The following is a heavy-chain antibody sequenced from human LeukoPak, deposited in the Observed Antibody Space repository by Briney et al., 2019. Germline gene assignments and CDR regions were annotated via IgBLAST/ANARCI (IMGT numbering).Heavy chain of an antibody. CDR2: IWYDGSNK. D-gene: IGHD3-10*01. CDR1: GFTLSSYG. Sequence: PGRALRLSCAASGFTLSSYGMHWVRQGPSKGVEWVALIWYDGSNKYYADSVKGRFTISRDNSKNTLYLQMNSLRAEDTAVYYCAGSYYNVFDYWGQGTLVTVSS. J-gene: IGHJ4*02. CDR3: AGSYYNVFDY. V-gene: IGHV3-33*08.